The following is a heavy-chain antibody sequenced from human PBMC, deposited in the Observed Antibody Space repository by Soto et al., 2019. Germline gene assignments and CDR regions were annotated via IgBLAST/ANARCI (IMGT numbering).Heavy chain of an antibody. J-gene: IGHJ4*02. V-gene: IGHV4-59*01. Sequence: PSETLSLTCTVSGGSISSYYWSWIRQPPGKGLEWIGYIYYSGSTNYNPSLKSRVTISVDTSKNQFSLKLSSVTAADTAVYYCARVRKTTVTLFDYWGQGTLDTVSS. CDR3: ARVRKTTVTLFDY. CDR1: GGSISSYY. CDR2: IYYSGST. D-gene: IGHD4-17*01.